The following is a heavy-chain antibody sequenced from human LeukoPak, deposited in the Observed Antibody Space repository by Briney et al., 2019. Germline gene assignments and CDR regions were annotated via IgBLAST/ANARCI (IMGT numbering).Heavy chain of an antibody. J-gene: IGHJ4*02. CDR2: ISGSGGST. D-gene: IGHD6-19*01. CDR3: AKIKSSGWYYFDY. Sequence: PGGSLRLSCAASGFTFSSYAMSWVRQAPGKGLEWVSAISGSGGSTCYADSVKGRFTISRDNSKNTLYLQMNSLRAEDTAVYYCAKIKSSGWYYFDYWGQGTLVTVSS. V-gene: IGHV3-23*01. CDR1: GFTFSSYA.